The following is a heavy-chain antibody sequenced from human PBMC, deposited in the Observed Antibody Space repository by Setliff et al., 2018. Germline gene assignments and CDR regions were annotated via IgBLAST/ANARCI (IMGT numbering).Heavy chain of an antibody. CDR2: IITNTGKT. J-gene: IGHJ3*01. D-gene: IGHD2-2*01. V-gene: IGHV1-18*01. CDR1: GYTFTTYA. Sequence: GASVKVSCKASGYTFTTYAIGWMRQAPGQGLEWMGMIITNTGKTSYPKKFQGRVTMTTDTYTGTGYMELRSLTSDDTAVYFCARFGGSCSSSSCYASDLWGQGTMVTVSS. CDR3: ARFGGSCSSSSCYASDL.